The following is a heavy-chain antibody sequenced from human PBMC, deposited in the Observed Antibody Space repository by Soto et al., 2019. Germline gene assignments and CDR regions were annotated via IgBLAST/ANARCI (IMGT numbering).Heavy chain of an antibody. D-gene: IGHD6-19*01. V-gene: IGHV2-5*02. CDR2: IYWDDEE. CDR3: AHSPFSSGWYLTGRFDS. Sequence: SGPTLVNPTQTLTLTFTFSGVSVMAVLGGGGGIRQPPGKALEWLALIYWDDEERYSPSLKSRLTITKDTSKSQVVLTMTNMDPVDTATYYCAHSPFSSGWYLTGRFDSWGQGTLVTVS. J-gene: IGHJ4*02. CDR1: GVSVMAVLGG.